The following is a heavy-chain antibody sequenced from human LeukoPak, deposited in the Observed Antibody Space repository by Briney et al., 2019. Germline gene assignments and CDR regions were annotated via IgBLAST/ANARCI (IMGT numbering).Heavy chain of an antibody. J-gene: IGHJ4*02. V-gene: IGHV3-23*01. CDR1: GFTFSSYG. CDR2: ISGSGGST. D-gene: IGHD4-17*01. CDR3: AKAKLVTTVTIFDY. Sequence: GGSLTLSCAASGFTFSSYGMSWVRQAAGRGLEWVSAISGSGGSTYYADSVKGRLTLSRDNSMNTLYLQMNSLPAAHTPVYFCAKAKLVTTVTIFDYWGEGTLVTVSS.